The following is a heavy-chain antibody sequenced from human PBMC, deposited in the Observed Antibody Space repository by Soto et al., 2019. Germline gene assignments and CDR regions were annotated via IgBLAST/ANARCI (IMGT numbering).Heavy chain of an antibody. D-gene: IGHD3-10*01. J-gene: IGHJ4*02. CDR3: AREHRFGEPKIDY. Sequence: QVQLVQSGVEVKKPGSSVKVSCKPSGGTFSGYSINWVRQAPGQGLEWMGRIIPVLGLANYAQNFQGRVTITADKSTSTVYMELSSLRSEDTAVYFCAREHRFGEPKIDYWGQGTLVTVSS. CDR1: GGTFSGYS. V-gene: IGHV1-69*04. CDR2: IIPVLGLA.